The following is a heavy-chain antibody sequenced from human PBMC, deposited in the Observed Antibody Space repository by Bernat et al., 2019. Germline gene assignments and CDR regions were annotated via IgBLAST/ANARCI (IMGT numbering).Heavy chain of an antibody. D-gene: IGHD4-23*01. CDR2: INHSGST. J-gene: IGHJ6*02. CDR3: ARVESTVVTPGGGMDV. Sequence: QVQLQQWGAGLLKPSETLSLTCAVYGGSFSGYYWSWIRQPPGKGLEWIGEINHSGSTNYNPSLKSRVTISVDTSKNQFSLKLSSVTAADTAVYYCARVESTVVTPGGGMDVWGQGTTVTVSS. CDR1: GGSFSGYY. V-gene: IGHV4-34*01.